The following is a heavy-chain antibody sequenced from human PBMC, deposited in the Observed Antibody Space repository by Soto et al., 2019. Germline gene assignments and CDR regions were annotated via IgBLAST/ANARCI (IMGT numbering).Heavy chain of an antibody. CDR3: ARDGLGSYYSDY. D-gene: IGHD1-26*01. Sequence: PGGPLRLSCAASGFTFISYWMSWARQAPGRGREWVANIKQEGSEKYHVDSVKGRFTISRDNAKNSLYLQMNSLRAEDTAVYYCARDGLGSYYSDYWGQGTLVTVLL. CDR1: GFTFISYW. CDR2: IKQEGSEK. J-gene: IGHJ4*02. V-gene: IGHV3-7*01.